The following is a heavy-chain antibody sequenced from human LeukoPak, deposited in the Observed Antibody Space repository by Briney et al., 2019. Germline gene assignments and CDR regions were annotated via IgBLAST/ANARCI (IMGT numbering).Heavy chain of an antibody. D-gene: IGHD3-16*01. J-gene: IGHJ4*02. V-gene: IGHV3-23*01. CDR2: VTGSGDNT. Sequence: GGSLRLSCAASGFTFSSYAMSWVRQAPGKGLEWVSGVTGSGDNTYYAESVKGRFSVSRDNSQSTLYLHTNSLRAEDTAVYFCAKVGLTAKMFRGGFDYWGQGTLVTVSS. CDR3: AKVGLTAKMFRGGFDY. CDR1: GFTFSSYA.